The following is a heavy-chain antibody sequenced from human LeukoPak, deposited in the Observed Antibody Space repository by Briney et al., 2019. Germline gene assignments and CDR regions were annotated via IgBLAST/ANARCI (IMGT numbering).Heavy chain of an antibody. CDR2: ITHDGGNT. V-gene: IGHV3-64*04. J-gene: IGHJ4*02. CDR3: ARGGAVAGSTADY. Sequence: GGSLRLSCSASGXTFNTYTMHWVRQAPGKGLEYVSAITHDGGNTYYTDSVKGRSTISRDNANDSLFLQLNSLRAEDTAIYYCARGGAVAGSTADYWGQGTLVTVSS. D-gene: IGHD6-13*01. CDR1: GXTFNTYT.